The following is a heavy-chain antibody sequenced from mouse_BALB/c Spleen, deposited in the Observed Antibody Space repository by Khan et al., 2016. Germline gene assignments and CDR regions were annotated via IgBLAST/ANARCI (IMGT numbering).Heavy chain of an antibody. CDR1: GFSLTGYG. V-gene: IGHV2-6-7*01. CDR3: SRDYDGSAY. J-gene: IGHJ3*01. Sequence: QVQLKESGPGLVAPSQSLSITCTVSGFSLTGYGVNWVRQPPGKGLEWLGKIWGDGRTDYNSVLKSRVSIIKDNSKSQVFLKMNSLQTDDTANYYCSRDYDGSAYWGQGTLVIVSA. D-gene: IGHD2-12*01. CDR2: IWGDGRT.